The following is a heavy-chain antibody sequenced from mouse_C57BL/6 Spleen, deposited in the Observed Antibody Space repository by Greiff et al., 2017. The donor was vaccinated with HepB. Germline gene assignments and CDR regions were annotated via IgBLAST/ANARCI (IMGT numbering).Heavy chain of an antibody. D-gene: IGHD1-1*01. V-gene: IGHV1-82*01. CDR1: GYAFSSSW. J-gene: IGHJ1*03. Sequence: VQLQQSGPELVKPGASVKISCKASGYAFSSSWMNWVKQRPGKGLEWIGRIYPGDGDTNYNGKFKGKATLTADKSSSTAYMQLSSLTSEDSAVYFCARYYYGSRWYFDVWGTGTTVTVSS. CDR3: ARYYYGSRWYFDV. CDR2: IYPGDGDT.